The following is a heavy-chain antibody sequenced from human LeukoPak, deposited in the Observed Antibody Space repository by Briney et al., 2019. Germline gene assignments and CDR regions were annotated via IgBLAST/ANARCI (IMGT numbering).Heavy chain of an antibody. CDR2: ISSSGSTI. J-gene: IGHJ5*02. Sequence: GGSLRLSCAASGFTFSDYYMGWIRQAPGKGLEWVSYISSSGSTIYYADSVKGRFTISRDNAKNSLYLQMNSLRAEDTAVYYCARVGRSGSYYNGAYWFDPWGQGTLVTVSS. CDR1: GFTFSDYY. D-gene: IGHD3-10*01. V-gene: IGHV3-11*01. CDR3: ARVGRSGSYYNGAYWFDP.